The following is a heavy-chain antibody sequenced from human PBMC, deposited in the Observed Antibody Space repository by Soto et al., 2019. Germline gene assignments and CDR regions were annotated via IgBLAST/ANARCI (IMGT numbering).Heavy chain of an antibody. CDR1: GYTFTSYD. CDR2: MNPNSGNT. V-gene: IGHV1-8*01. J-gene: IGHJ4*02. CDR3: ARDRSYDFWSGYYGYFDY. Sequence: ASVKVSCKASGYTFTSYDINWVRQATGQGLEWMGWMNPNSGNTGYAQKFQGRVTMTRNTSTSTVYMELSSLRSEDTAVYYCARDRSYDFWSGYYGYFDYWGQGTLVTVSS. D-gene: IGHD3-3*01.